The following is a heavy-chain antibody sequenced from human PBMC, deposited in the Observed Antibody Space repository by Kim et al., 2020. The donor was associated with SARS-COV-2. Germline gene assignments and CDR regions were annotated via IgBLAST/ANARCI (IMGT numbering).Heavy chain of an antibody. Sequence: GGSLRLSCEVSGFSVGTSYMTWVRQAPGKGLEWVSVIYSGGGTFYADSVNGRFTISRDNSKNTLYLQMNNLRGEDTAMYFCARVLGAGGATRHFDYWGRG. V-gene: IGHV3-53*01. CDR2: IYSGGGT. CDR1: GFSVGTSY. J-gene: IGHJ4*02. D-gene: IGHD1-26*01. CDR3: ARVLGAGGATRHFDY.